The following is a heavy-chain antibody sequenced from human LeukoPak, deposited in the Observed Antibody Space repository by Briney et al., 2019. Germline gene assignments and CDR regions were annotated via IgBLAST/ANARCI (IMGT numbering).Heavy chain of an antibody. Sequence: GGSLRLSCAASGFTFSDYYMSWIRQAPGKGLEWVSYISCSGSTIYYADSVKGRFTISRDNAKNSLYLQMNSLRAEDTAVYYCASDIAPRYLSGGNSPPPRDAFDIWGQGTMVTVSS. CDR1: GFTFSDYY. CDR3: ASDIAPRYLSGGNSPPPRDAFDI. D-gene: IGHD2-15*01. J-gene: IGHJ3*02. V-gene: IGHV3-11*04. CDR2: ISCSGSTI.